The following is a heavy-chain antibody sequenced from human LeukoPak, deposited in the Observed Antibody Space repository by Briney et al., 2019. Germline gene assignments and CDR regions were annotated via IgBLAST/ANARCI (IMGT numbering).Heavy chain of an antibody. J-gene: IGHJ4*02. CDR2: IKQDGSDK. D-gene: IGHD4-17*01. Sequence: GGSLRLSCAASGFVFRDYWMTWFRQAPGKGLELVAKIKQDGSDKYYVDSVKGRFTISRDNAKNSLYLQMSSLRADDTAFYYCARTTDFGDFDYWGQGALVTVSS. CDR1: GFVFRDYW. V-gene: IGHV3-7*05. CDR3: ARTTDFGDFDY.